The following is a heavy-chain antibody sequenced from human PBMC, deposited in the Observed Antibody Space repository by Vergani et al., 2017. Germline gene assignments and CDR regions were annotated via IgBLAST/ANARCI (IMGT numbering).Heavy chain of an antibody. CDR3: ASGKYYSDSTSHFRGRYFDV. D-gene: IGHD3-16*01. Sequence: QMQLQESGPGLVKASETLSLTCTVSGDSIISRSYYWGWIRQPPGKGLEWIGSIYNSGNGDSSSSLKSRGTISADTSKNQFSLRLTSVTAADTAVYYCASGKYYSDSTSHFRGRYFDVWDRGTLVTVP. V-gene: IGHV4-39*01. CDR1: GDSIISRSYY. CDR2: IYNSGNG. J-gene: IGHJ2*01.